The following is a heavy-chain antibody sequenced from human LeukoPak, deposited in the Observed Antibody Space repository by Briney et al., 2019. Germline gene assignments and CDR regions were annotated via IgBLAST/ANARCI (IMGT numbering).Heavy chain of an antibody. CDR1: GYTFSSYS. CDR3: AKQSTDSSGWYNWFDP. CDR2: ISSSSSYI. Sequence: GGSLRLSCAASGYTFSSYSVNCVRDAPGEGVEWVSSISSSSSYIYYADTVKRRFTISRDNSKNTLYLQMNSLRAEDTAVYDCAKQSTDSSGWYNWFDPWGQGTLVTVSS. D-gene: IGHD6-19*01. V-gene: IGHV3-21*04. J-gene: IGHJ5*02.